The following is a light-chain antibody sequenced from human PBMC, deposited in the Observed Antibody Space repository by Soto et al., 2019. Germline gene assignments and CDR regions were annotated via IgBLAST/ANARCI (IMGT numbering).Light chain of an antibody. CDR1: DFNIGSKS. Sequence: SALTQPPSASGTAGQVGSIWCLGGDFNIGSKSVYWYQHLQRMAPKLLIYYSNQPPSGVPDRFPGATSGTSASLAIVGLRSEDEAIYYCAAWDASLSACVFGNGTKVTVL. CDR2: YSN. J-gene: IGLJ1*01. V-gene: IGLV1-47*02. CDR3: AAWDASLSACV.